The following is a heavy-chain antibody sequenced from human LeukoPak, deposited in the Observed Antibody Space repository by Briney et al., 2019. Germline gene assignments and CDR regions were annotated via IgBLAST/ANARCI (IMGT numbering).Heavy chain of an antibody. CDR3: ARDIGYCSSTSCYGGIVGYCDY. CDR1: GFTVSSNY. D-gene: IGHD2-2*01. J-gene: IGHJ4*02. Sequence: GGSLRLSCAASGFTVSSNYMSWVRQAPGKGLEWVSVIYSGGSTYYADSVKGRLTISRDNSKNKLLLQMTNMRSEDTAVYYCARDIGYCSSTSCYGGIVGYCDYGAQGTLVSVSS. CDR2: IYSGGST. V-gene: IGHV3-66*01.